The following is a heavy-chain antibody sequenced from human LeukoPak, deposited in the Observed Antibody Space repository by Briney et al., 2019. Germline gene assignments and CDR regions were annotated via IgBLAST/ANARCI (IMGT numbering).Heavy chain of an antibody. CDR2: ISGSGGST. D-gene: IGHD3-9*01. J-gene: IGHJ4*02. V-gene: IGHV3-23*01. CDR3: ANDYDILTGYPTFDY. CDR1: GFTFSSYA. Sequence: GGSLRLSCAASGFTFSSYAMSGVRQAPGKGREWVSSISGSGGSTYYADSVKGRFTISRDNSKNTLYLQMNSLRAEDTAVYYCANDYDILTGYPTFDYWGQGTLVTVSS.